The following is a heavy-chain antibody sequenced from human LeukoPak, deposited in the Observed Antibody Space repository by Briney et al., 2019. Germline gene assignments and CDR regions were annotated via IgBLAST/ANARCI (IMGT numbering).Heavy chain of an antibody. J-gene: IGHJ4*02. CDR2: IRSKAYGGTT. CDR3: TREERRLGELSLAY. D-gene: IGHD3-16*02. CDR1: GFTFGDYA. V-gene: IGHV3-49*04. Sequence: GRSLRLSCTASGFTFGDYAMSWARQAPGKGLEWVGFIRSKAYGGTTEYAASVKGRFTISRDDSKSIAYLQMNSLKTEDTAVYYCTREERRLGELSLAYWGQGTLVTVSS.